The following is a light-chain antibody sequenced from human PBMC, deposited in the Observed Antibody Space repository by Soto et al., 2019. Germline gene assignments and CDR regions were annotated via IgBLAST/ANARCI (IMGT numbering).Light chain of an antibody. CDR3: QQYETFSGT. CDR1: QSVRNW. J-gene: IGKJ1*01. CDR2: DAS. V-gene: IGKV1-5*01. Sequence: DIQMTQSPSTLSASVGDRVTITCRASQSVRNWLAWYQQKPGKAPKLLIYDASSLESGVPSRFSGSGFGTKFTLTIASLQPDDFATYYCQQYETFSGTFGPGTKVDIK.